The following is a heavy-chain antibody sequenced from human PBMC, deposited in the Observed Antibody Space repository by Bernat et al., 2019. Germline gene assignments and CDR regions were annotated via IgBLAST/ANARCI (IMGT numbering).Heavy chain of an antibody. Sequence: VQLQESGPGLVKPSETLSLTCTVSGGSISSYYWSWIRQPPGKGLEWIGYIYYSGSTNYNPSLKSRVTISVDTSKNQFSLKLSSVTAADTAVYYCARAPRGSGSYCDAFDIWGQGTMVTVSS. J-gene: IGHJ3*02. CDR3: ARAPRGSGSYCDAFDI. CDR2: IYYSGST. D-gene: IGHD1-26*01. CDR1: GGSISSYY. V-gene: IGHV4-59*01.